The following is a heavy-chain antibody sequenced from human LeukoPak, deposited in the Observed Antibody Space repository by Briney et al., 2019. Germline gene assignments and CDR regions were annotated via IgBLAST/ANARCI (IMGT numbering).Heavy chain of an antibody. Sequence: SETLSLTCAVYGGSLSGYYWSWIRQPPGKGLEWIGEINHSGSTNYNPSLKSRVTISVDTSKNQFSLKLSSVTAADTAVYYCASPGYCSGGSCRKPFDYWGQGTLVTVSS. CDR3: ASPGYCSGGSCRKPFDY. CDR1: GGSLSGYY. CDR2: INHSGST. V-gene: IGHV4-34*01. J-gene: IGHJ4*02. D-gene: IGHD2-15*01.